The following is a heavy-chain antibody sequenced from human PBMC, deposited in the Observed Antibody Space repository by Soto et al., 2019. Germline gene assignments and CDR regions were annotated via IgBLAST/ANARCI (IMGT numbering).Heavy chain of an antibody. D-gene: IGHD2-21*01. V-gene: IGHV1-8*01. CDR2: VNPNTGII. CDR3: VRRVASGHRSWFDP. J-gene: IGHJ5*02. CDR1: EDTFTHYD. Sequence: QVELVQSGAEVKKPGAPVRVSCQASEDTFTHYDLNWVRQATGQGLELMGWVNPNTGIIDYAHKFQVRVTMTRDTSTRTVYMELSSLRSDDTAVYYCVRRVASGHRSWFDPWGQGTLVTVSS.